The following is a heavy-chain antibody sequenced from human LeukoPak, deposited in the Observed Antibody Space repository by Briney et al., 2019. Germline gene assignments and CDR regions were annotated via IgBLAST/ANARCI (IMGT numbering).Heavy chain of an antibody. CDR2: ISGSGSNT. J-gene: IGHJ4*02. D-gene: IGHD1-26*01. CDR1: GFTFSSYD. V-gene: IGHV3-23*01. CDR3: AKDIRYSGTYRSGNY. Sequence: PGRSLRLSCAASGFTFSSYDMSWVRQAPGKGLEWVSAISGSGSNTYYADSVKGRFTISRDNSKNTLYLQMNSLRAEDTAIYYCAKDIRYSGTYRSGNYWGQGTRVTVSS.